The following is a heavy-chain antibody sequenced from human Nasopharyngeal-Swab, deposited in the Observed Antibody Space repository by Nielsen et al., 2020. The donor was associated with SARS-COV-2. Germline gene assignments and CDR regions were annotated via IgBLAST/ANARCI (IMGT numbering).Heavy chain of an antibody. D-gene: IGHD2-2*01. V-gene: IGHV3-48*03. Sequence: WIRQPPGKGLEWVSYISSGGSTIYYADSVKGRFTISRDNAKNSLYLQMNSLRAEDTAVYYCARASVPAAIGVFGFDYWGQGTLVTVSS. CDR3: ARASVPAAIGVFGFDY. CDR2: ISSGGSTI. J-gene: IGHJ4*02.